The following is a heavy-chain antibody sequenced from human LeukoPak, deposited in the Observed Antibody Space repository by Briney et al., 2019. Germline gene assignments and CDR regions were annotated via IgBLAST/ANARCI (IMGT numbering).Heavy chain of an antibody. D-gene: IGHD1-26*01. Sequence: GESLKISCQGSGYIFTNYWILWVRQMPGKGLEWMGIIYPGDSDTRYSPSFQGQVTISADKSISTAYLQWSSLKASDTAMYYCARRSGSYYYFDYRGQGTLVTVSS. CDR1: GYIFTNYW. J-gene: IGHJ4*02. CDR3: ARRSGSYYYFDY. CDR2: IYPGDSDT. V-gene: IGHV5-51*01.